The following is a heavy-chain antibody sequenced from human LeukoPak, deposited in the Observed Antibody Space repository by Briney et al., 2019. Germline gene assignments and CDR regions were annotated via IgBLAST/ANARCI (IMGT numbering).Heavy chain of an antibody. J-gene: IGHJ5*02. D-gene: IGHD1-14*01. CDR2: ISGSGGST. CDR1: GFTFSSYA. Sequence: GGSLRLSCAASGFTFSSYAMSWVRQAPGKGLEWVSAISGSGGSTNYAPSVKGRFTISRDNSKNTLYLQMDSLRAEDTALYYCAKGSGINHYHWIDPWGQGTLVTVSS. V-gene: IGHV3-23*01. CDR3: AKGSGINHYHWIDP.